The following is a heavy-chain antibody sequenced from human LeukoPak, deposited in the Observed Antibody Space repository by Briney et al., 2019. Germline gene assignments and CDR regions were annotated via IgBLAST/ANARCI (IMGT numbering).Heavy chain of an antibody. CDR3: ARVRPGSSGSYYRTS. CDR2: ITSGGGFK. Sequence: GGSLTLSCVGAGFPFSDFHMSWIRQAPGKGLEGVSYITSGGGFKYYADSVKGRFSISRDDSKNSVFLQMNSLRVEDTAVYYCARVRPGSSGSYYRTSWGQGTLVTVSS. D-gene: IGHD3-22*01. CDR1: GFPFSDFH. J-gene: IGHJ4*02. V-gene: IGHV3-11*04.